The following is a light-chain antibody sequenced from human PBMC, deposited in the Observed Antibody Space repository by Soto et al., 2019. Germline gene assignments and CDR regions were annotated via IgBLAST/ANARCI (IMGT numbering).Light chain of an antibody. CDR2: DVS. CDR3: CSYAGRDTPVL. Sequence: QSALTQPRSVSGSPGQSITISCTGSSSDVGRYNYVSWFQQYSGKAPKLMIFDVSQRPSGVPDRFSGSKSANTASLTISGLQSEYEADYYCCSYAGRDTPVLFGGGTKLTVL. J-gene: IGLJ2*01. V-gene: IGLV2-11*01. CDR1: SSDVGRYNY.